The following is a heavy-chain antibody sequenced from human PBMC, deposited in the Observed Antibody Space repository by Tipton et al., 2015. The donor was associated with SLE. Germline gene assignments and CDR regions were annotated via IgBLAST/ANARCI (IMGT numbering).Heavy chain of an antibody. CDR1: GASISSGSSY. CDR3: ARGSVGLVDNYHYYYMDV. Sequence: TLSLTCTVSGASISSGSSYWSWIRQPAGKGLEWIGRIFSRGSTNSNLSLKSRVTISLDASKNQFSLKLSSVTAADTAVYYCARGSVGLVDNYHYYYMDVWGKGTTVTISS. J-gene: IGHJ6*03. CDR2: IFSRGST. V-gene: IGHV4-61*02. D-gene: IGHD1-26*01.